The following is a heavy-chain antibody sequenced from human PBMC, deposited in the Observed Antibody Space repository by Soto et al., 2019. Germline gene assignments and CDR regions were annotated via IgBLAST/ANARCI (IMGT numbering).Heavy chain of an antibody. Sequence: EVHLVESGGGLVKPGGSLRLTCAASGFIFSDYTMNWVRQAPGKGLEWVSSISRGSDYIFYADTVKGRFTISRDNARNSLYLQMTSLRAEDTAVYYCAKDSGCVNNACAYDPWGQGTVVTVSS. D-gene: IGHD1-20*01. J-gene: IGHJ5*02. CDR3: AKDSGCVNNACAYDP. CDR2: ISRGSDYI. V-gene: IGHV3-21*01. CDR1: GFIFSDYT.